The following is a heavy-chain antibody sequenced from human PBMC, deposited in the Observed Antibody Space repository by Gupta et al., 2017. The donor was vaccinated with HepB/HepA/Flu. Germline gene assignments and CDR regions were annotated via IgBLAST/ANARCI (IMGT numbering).Heavy chain of an antibody. CDR3: YVGVPDY. D-gene: IGHD1-26*01. CDR1: GFTFSNYW. J-gene: IGHJ4*01. Sequence: EVQLVESGGGLVQPGGSLRLSCAASGFTFSNYWMTWVRQAPGKGLEWVANIKQDGREKNYVDSVKGRFTISRDNPKNSLYLQMNSLRAEDTAVYYCYVGVPDYWGQGTLVTVSS. V-gene: IGHV3-7*01. CDR2: IKQDGREK.